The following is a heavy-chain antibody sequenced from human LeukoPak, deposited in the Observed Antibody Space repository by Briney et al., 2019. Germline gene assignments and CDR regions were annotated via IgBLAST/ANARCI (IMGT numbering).Heavy chain of an antibody. CDR3: ARDHCSSTSCHDVFDV. J-gene: IGHJ3*01. D-gene: IGHD2-2*01. CDR2: IKQDGSEK. V-gene: IGHV3-7*01. Sequence: GGSLRLSCAASGFTFSNHWMSWVRQAPGKGLEWVADIKQDGSEKYYVDSVKGRFTISRDNPKNSLYLQMNSLRAEDTAVYYCARDHCSSTSCHDVFDVWGQGTMVTVSS. CDR1: GFTFSNHW.